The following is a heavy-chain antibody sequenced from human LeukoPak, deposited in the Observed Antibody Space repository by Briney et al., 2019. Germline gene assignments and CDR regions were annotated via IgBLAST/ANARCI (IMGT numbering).Heavy chain of an antibody. V-gene: IGHV1-8*03. CDR1: GYTFTSYD. J-gene: IGHJ5*02. D-gene: IGHD3-3*01. CDR3: ARGLRTRITISGVVIEPSNWFDP. CDR2: MNPNSGNT. Sequence: ASVKVSCKASGYTFTSYDINWVRQATGQGLEWMGWMNPNSGNTGYAQKFQGRVTITRNTSISTAYMELSSLRSEDTAVYYCARGLRTRITISGVVIEPSNWFDPWGQGTLVTVSS.